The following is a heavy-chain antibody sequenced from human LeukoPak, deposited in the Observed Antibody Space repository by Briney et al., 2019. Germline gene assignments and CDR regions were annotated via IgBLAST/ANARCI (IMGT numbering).Heavy chain of an antibody. CDR1: GFTFSSYA. Sequence: GGSLRLSCAASGFTFSSYAVSWVRQAPGKGLEWVSGISGRDGNTYYADSVKGRFTISRDNSKNTLYLQMISLRVEDTAIYYCAKDRIVMSGFFDYWGQGTLVTVSS. CDR3: AKDRIVMSGFFDY. V-gene: IGHV3-23*01. J-gene: IGHJ4*02. D-gene: IGHD6-19*01. CDR2: ISGRDGNT.